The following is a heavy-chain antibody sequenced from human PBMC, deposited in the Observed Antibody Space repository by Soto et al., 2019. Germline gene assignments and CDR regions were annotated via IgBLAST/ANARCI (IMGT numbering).Heavy chain of an antibody. Sequence: ASVKVSCKASGYTFTGYAMHWVRQAPGQRHEWMGWINTSGGSTSYAQKFQGRVTMTRDTSTSTVYMELSSLRSEDTAVYYCARVRDSSGYQSWGQGTLVTVSS. J-gene: IGHJ4*02. CDR3: ARVRDSSGYQS. D-gene: IGHD3-22*01. CDR2: INTSGGST. V-gene: IGHV1-46*01. CDR1: GYTFTGYA.